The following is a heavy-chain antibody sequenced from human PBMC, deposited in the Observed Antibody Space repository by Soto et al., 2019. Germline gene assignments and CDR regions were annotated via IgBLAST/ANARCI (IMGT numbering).Heavy chain of an antibody. CDR1: GGSISSGGYY. V-gene: IGHV4-31*03. CDR2: IYYSGST. Sequence: PSETLSLTCTASGGSISSGGYYWSWIRQHPGKGLEWIGYIYYSGSTYYNPSLKSRVTISVDTSKNQFSLKLSSVTAADTAVYYCARDRRITIFGVASYYFDYWGQGTLVTVS. D-gene: IGHD3-3*01. J-gene: IGHJ4*02. CDR3: ARDRRITIFGVASYYFDY.